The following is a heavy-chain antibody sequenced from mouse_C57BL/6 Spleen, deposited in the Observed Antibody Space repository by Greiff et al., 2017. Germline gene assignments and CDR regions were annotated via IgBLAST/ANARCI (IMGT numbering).Heavy chain of an antibody. CDR1: GFNIKDYY. J-gene: IGHJ3*01. D-gene: IGHD1-1*01. CDR3: ARGDYGSSYAWFAY. CDR2: IDPEDGET. Sequence: EVQLQQSGAELVKPGASVKLSCTASGFNIKDYYMHWVKQRTEQGLEWIGRIDPEDGETKYATKFQGKATITADTSSNTAYLQLSSLTSEDTAVYYCARGDYGSSYAWFAYWGQGTLVTVSA. V-gene: IGHV14-2*01.